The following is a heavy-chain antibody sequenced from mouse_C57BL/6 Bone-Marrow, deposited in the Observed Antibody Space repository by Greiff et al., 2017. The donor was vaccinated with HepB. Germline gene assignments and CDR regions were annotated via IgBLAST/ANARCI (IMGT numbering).Heavy chain of an antibody. CDR3: ARDYYGSPYAMDY. CDR2: IDPSDSDT. Sequence: VQLQQPGAELVMPGASVKLSCKASGYTFTSYWMHWVKQRPGQALEWIGEIDPSDSDTNYNQKFKGKYTLTVDKSSSTAYMQLSSLTSEDSAVYDCARDYYGSPYAMDYWGQGTSVTVAS. V-gene: IGHV1-69*01. CDR1: GYTFTSYW. J-gene: IGHJ4*01. D-gene: IGHD1-1*01.